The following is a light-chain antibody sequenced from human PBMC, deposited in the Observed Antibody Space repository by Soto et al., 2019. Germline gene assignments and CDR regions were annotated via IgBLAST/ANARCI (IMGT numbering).Light chain of an antibody. Sequence: QSALTQPASVSGSPGQSITISCTGTSSDVGRYNYVSWYQQYPGKAPYLMIYEVRNRPSGVSDRFSGSKSGNTASLTISGLQAGDEADYYCTSYTSSSTYVFGTGTKVTVL. CDR1: SSDVGRYNY. J-gene: IGLJ1*01. CDR2: EVR. CDR3: TSYTSSSTYV. V-gene: IGLV2-14*01.